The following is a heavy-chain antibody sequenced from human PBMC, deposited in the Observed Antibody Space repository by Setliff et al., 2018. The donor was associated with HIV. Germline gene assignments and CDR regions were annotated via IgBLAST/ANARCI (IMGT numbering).Heavy chain of an antibody. V-gene: IGHV4-39*01. CDR3: ARARITMTGGRLEPYAFDR. Sequence: SETLSLTCTVSRDSIRNGAYYWGWICQPPGKGLEWIGHTANTDYNPSLKSRVTVSVDTSKNQLSLRLSSVTAADTAVYYCARARITMTGGRLEPYAFDRWGQGTKVTVSS. CDR1: RDSIRNGAYY. J-gene: IGHJ3*01. CDR2: TANT. D-gene: IGHD3-22*01.